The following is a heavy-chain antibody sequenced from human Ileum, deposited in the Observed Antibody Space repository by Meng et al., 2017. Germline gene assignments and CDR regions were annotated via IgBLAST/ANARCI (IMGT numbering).Heavy chain of an antibody. CDR2: VNPNHGGA. CDR1: GYTFTMYQ. J-gene: IGHJ4*02. V-gene: IGHV1-18*01. D-gene: IGHD2/OR15-2a*01. CDR3: ARHSTDWSLDY. Sequence: QVQLVQSGVEVMDPGASVTVSCTTSGYTFTMYQTDWVRQAPGQGLEWMGRVNPNHGGASYAQKFQGRLTMTIDTSTTTVYMELRSLRSDDSALYYCARHSTDWSLDYWGQGTLVTVSS.